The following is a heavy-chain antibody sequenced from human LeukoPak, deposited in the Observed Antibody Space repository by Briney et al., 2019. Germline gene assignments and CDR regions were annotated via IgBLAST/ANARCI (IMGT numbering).Heavy chain of an antibody. V-gene: IGHV3-30*02. D-gene: IGHD2-2*01. CDR3: AKDSCSSTSCYFDY. J-gene: IGHJ4*02. CDR2: IRYDGSNK. Sequence: GGSLRLSCAASGFTFSSYGMHWVRQAPGKRLEWVAFIRYDGSNKYYADSVKGRFTISRDNSKNTLYLQMNSLRAEDTAVYYCAKDSCSSTSCYFDYWGQGTLVTVSS. CDR1: GFTFSSYG.